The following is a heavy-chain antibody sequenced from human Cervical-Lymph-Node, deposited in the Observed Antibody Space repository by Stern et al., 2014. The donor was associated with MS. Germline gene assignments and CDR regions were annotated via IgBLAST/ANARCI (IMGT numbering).Heavy chain of an antibody. V-gene: IGHV4-59*08. CDR3: ARKGGRYWYFDL. CDR1: GGSISTDY. J-gene: IGHJ2*01. D-gene: IGHD3-16*01. Sequence: QVQLQESGPGLVKPSETLSLTCTVSGGSISTDYWSWIRQPPGKGLEWIGYIYYSGSTKYNPSLKSRITISVDTSKNQFSLNLSSVTAADTAVYYCARKGGRYWYFDLWGRGTLVTVSS. CDR2: IYYSGST.